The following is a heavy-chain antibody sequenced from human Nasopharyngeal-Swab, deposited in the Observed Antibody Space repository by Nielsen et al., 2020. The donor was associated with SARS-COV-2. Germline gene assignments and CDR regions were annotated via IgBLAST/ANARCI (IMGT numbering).Heavy chain of an antibody. Sequence: WIRQPPGKGLEWIGYIYYSGSTYYNPSPKSRVTISVDTSKNQFSLKLSSVTAAGTAVYYCARDPTPLNYYYYYYMDVWGKGTTVTVSS. J-gene: IGHJ6*03. V-gene: IGHV4-30-4*01. CDR2: IYYSGST. CDR3: ARDPTPLNYYYYYYMDV.